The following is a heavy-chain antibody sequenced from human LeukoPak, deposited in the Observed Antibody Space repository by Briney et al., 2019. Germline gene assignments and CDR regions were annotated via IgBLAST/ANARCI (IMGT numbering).Heavy chain of an antibody. D-gene: IGHD5-18*01. V-gene: IGHV4-30-2*01. CDR3: ARGVGYSYGFSRFDY. Sequence: SETLSLTCAVSGGSISSGGYSWSWIRQPPGKGLEWIGYIYHSGSTYYNPSLKSRVTISVDRSKNQFSLKLSSVTAADTAVYYCARGVGYSYGFSRFDYWGQGTLVTVSS. CDR1: GGSISSGGYS. J-gene: IGHJ4*02. CDR2: IYHSGST.